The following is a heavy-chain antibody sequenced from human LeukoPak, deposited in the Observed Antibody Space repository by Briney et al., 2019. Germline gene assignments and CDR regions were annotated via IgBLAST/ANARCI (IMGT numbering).Heavy chain of an antibody. CDR2: IYHSGST. CDR3: ARVQYSSSSGYGYYYYYYMDV. D-gene: IGHD6-6*01. Sequence: SETLSLTCAVSGYSISSGYYWGWIRQPPGKVLAWIGSIYHSGSTYYNPSLKSRVTISVDTSKNQFSLKLSSVTDADTAVYYCARVQYSSSSGYGYYYYYYMDVWGKGTTVTVSS. J-gene: IGHJ6*03. V-gene: IGHV4-38-2*01. CDR1: GYSISSGYY.